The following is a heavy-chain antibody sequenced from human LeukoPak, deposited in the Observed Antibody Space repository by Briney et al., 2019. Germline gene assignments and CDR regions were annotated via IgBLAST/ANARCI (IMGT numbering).Heavy chain of an antibody. CDR1: GGTFSSYA. CDR3: ARRLRNDAFDI. D-gene: IGHD4-17*01. CDR2: IIPILGIA. Sequence: GASVKVSCKASGGTFSSYAISWVRQAPGQGLEWMGRIIPILGIANYAQKFQGRVTITADKSTSTAYMDLSSLRSEDTAVYYCARRLRNDAFDIWGQGTMVTVSS. J-gene: IGHJ3*02. V-gene: IGHV1-69*04.